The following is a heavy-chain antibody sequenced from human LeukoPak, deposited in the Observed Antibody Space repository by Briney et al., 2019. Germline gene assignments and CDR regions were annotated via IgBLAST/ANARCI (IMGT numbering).Heavy chain of an antibody. V-gene: IGHV1-69*13. D-gene: IGHD6-13*01. CDR2: IIPIFGTA. CDR3: AREERQQPFRPTDAFDI. J-gene: IGHJ3*02. Sequence: ASVKVSCKASGGTFSSYAISWVRQAPGQGLEWMGGIIPIFGTANYAQKFQGRVTITADESTSTAYMELSSLRSEDTAVYYCAREERQQPFRPTDAFDIWGQGTMVTVSS. CDR1: GGTFSSYA.